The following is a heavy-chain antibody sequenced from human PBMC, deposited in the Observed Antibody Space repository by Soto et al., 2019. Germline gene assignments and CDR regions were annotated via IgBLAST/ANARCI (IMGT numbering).Heavy chain of an antibody. D-gene: IGHD2-2*01. CDR2: IYHTGTT. V-gene: IGHV4-30-4*01. CDR3: ARVMAAMQNWLDP. CDR1: GGSISSIDYF. Sequence: QVQLQESGPGLVKPSQTLSLTCSVSGGSISSIDYFWSWIRPPPGKGLEWIGFIYHTGTTYYNPSLRSRVTISIDTSKSQFSMKLNSVTAAATAVYYCARVMAAMQNWLDPWGQGTLVTVSP. J-gene: IGHJ5*02.